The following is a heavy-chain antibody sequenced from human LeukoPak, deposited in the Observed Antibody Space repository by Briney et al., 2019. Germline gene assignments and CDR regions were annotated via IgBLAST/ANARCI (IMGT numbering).Heavy chain of an antibody. CDR1: GGSLSPYY. Sequence: SETLSLTCAVYGGSLSPYYWSWIRQPPGKGLEWIGEINHSGSTNYSPSLKSRVSISVDTSKNQFSLKLSSVTAADTAVYYCARTTEAHSWRTRYYDYYMDVWGKGTTVTVSS. D-gene: IGHD6-13*01. CDR2: INHSGST. CDR3: ARTTEAHSWRTRYYDYYMDV. V-gene: IGHV4-34*01. J-gene: IGHJ6*03.